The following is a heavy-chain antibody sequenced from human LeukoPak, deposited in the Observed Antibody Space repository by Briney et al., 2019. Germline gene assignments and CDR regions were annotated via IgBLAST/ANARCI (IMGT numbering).Heavy chain of an antibody. Sequence: PGGSLRLSCAASGFTFSSYAMSWVRQAPGKGLEWVSAISGSGGSTYYADSVKGRFTISRDNSKNTLYLQMNSLRAEDTAVYYCAKRRSVGYDILTGYYRYYFGYWGQGTLVTVSS. CDR2: ISGSGGST. D-gene: IGHD3-9*01. V-gene: IGHV3-23*01. J-gene: IGHJ4*02. CDR1: GFTFSSYA. CDR3: AKRRSVGYDILTGYYRYYFGY.